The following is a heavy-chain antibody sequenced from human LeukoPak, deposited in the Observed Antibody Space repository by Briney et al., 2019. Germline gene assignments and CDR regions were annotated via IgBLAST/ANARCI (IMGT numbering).Heavy chain of an antibody. D-gene: IGHD6-13*01. Sequence: GGSLRLSCAASGFTVSSNYMSWVRQAPGKGLEWVSVIYSGCSTYYADSVKGRFTISRDNSKNTLYLQMNSLRAEDTAVYYCAKWGAAADPFFDYWGQGTLVTVSS. V-gene: IGHV3-66*02. CDR2: IYSGCST. J-gene: IGHJ4*02. CDR1: GFTVSSNY. CDR3: AKWGAAADPFFDY.